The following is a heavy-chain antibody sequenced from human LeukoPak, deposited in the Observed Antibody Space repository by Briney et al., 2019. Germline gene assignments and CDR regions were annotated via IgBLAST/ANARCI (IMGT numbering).Heavy chain of an antibody. V-gene: IGHV4-61*01. D-gene: IGHD6-19*01. CDR1: GGSVSSGSYY. J-gene: IGHJ4*02. CDR3: ATNSGWYDY. CDR2: IYYSGST. Sequence: SATLSLTCTVSGGSVSSGSYYRSWIRQPPGKGLEWIGYIYYSGSTNYNPTLKSRVTISVDTSKNQFSLKLSSVTAADTAVYYCATNSGWYDYWGQGTLVTVSS.